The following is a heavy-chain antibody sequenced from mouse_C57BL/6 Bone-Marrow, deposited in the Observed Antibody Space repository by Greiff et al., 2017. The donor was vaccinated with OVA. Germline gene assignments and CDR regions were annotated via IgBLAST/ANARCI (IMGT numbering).Heavy chain of an antibody. Sequence: VKVVESGAELVRPGTSVKVSCKASGYAFTNYLIEWVKQRPGQGLEWIGVINPGSGGTNYNEKFKGKATLTADKSSSTAYMQLSSLTSEDSAVYFCARTLLRYYFDYWGQGTTLTVSS. J-gene: IGHJ2*01. V-gene: IGHV1-54*01. CDR1: GYAFTNYL. D-gene: IGHD1-1*01. CDR3: ARTLLRYYFDY. CDR2: INPGSGGT.